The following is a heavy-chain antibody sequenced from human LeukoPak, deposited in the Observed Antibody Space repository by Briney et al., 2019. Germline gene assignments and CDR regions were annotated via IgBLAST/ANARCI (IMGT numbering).Heavy chain of an antibody. CDR2: IYSGGST. J-gene: IGHJ3*02. CDR3: ARGSSGPFSAFDI. CDR1: GFIVSRSY. Sequence: GGSLRLSCAASGFIVSRSYMSWVRQAPGKGLEWVSVIYSGGSTYYADSVKGRFTISRDNAKNSLYLQMNSLRAEDTAVYYCARGSSGPFSAFDIWGQGTMVTVSS. V-gene: IGHV3-53*01. D-gene: IGHD6-13*01.